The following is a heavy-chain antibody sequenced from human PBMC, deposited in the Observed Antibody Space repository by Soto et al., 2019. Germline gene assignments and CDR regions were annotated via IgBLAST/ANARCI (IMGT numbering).Heavy chain of an antibody. J-gene: IGHJ4*02. V-gene: IGHV3-23*01. D-gene: IGHD3-10*01. Sequence: PGGSLRLSCAASGFTFSTYAMIWVRQAPGKGLEWVSVITGSGGSTNYVDCVKGRFTISRDNSKNTLYLKMNSLRAEDTAVYYCAKSLRGIIIDFDYWGQGTQVTVSS. CDR2: ITGSGGST. CDR3: AKSLRGIIIDFDY. CDR1: GFTFSTYA.